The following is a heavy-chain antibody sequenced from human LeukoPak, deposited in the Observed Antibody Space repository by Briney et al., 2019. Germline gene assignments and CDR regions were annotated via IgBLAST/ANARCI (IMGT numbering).Heavy chain of an antibody. CDR2: IEHDESEK. Sequence: GGSLRLSCAASGFSFNSDWMDWVRQAPGKGLEWVANIEHDESEKNYLDSVKGRFTISRDNAQNSLYLQMNGLRVEDTAVYYCTRRLDDWGQGTLVTVSS. CDR3: TRRLDD. D-gene: IGHD3-16*01. CDR1: GFSFNSDW. V-gene: IGHV3-7*01. J-gene: IGHJ4*02.